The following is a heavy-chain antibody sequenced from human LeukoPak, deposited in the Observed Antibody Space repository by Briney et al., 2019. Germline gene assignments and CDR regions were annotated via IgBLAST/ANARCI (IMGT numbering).Heavy chain of an antibody. CDR2: IYYSGST. CDR1: GGSISSGDYY. Sequence: PSETLSLTCTVSGGSISSGDYYWSWIRQPPGKGLEWIGYIYYSGSTYYNSSLKSRLTISVDTSKNQFSLKLSSVTAADTAVYYCARRVVGQPDAFDIWGQGTMVTVSS. D-gene: IGHD2-2*01. J-gene: IGHJ3*02. V-gene: IGHV4-30-4*01. CDR3: ARRVVGQPDAFDI.